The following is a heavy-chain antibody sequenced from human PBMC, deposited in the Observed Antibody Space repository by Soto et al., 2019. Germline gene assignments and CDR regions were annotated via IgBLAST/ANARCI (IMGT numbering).Heavy chain of an antibody. Sequence: QLQLQESGPGLVKPSETLSLTCTVSGGSISSSSYYWGCIRQPPGKGLEWIGRIYYSGSTYYNPSLKSRVTISVDTSKNQFSLKLSSVTAADTAVYYCATSNWFDPWGQGTLVTVSS. CDR3: ATSNWFDP. V-gene: IGHV4-39*01. CDR2: IYYSGST. J-gene: IGHJ5*02. CDR1: GGSISSSSYY.